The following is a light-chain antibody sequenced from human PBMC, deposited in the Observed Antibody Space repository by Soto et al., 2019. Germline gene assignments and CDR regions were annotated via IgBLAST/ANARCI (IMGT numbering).Light chain of an antibody. CDR3: QQYDALPRT. CDR2: DAS. V-gene: IGKV1-33*01. J-gene: IGKJ1*01. CDR1: QDISNY. Sequence: DIQITHSPSSLSASVGDRVTITFQASQDISNYLNWYQQKPGKAPKLLIYDASNLETGVPSRFSGSGSGTDFTFTISSLHPADIATYYCQQYDALPRTFGHGTKVDIK.